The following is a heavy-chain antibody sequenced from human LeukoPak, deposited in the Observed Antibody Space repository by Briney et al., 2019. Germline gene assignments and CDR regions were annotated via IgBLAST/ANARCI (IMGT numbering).Heavy chain of an antibody. CDR1: GFTFSSYA. CDR3: AKSFLGYYYYYYMDV. J-gene: IGHJ6*03. D-gene: IGHD2/OR15-2a*01. CDR2: ISGSGGNT. V-gene: IGHV3-23*01. Sequence: PGGSLRLSCAASGFTFSSYAMNWVRQAPGKGLEWVSTISGSGGNTYYADSVKGRFTISRDNSKNTLYLQMNSLRAEDTAVYYCAKSFLGYYYYYYMDVWGKGTTVTVSS.